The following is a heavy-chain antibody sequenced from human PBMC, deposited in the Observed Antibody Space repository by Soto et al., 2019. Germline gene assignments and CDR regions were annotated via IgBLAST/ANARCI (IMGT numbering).Heavy chain of an antibody. Sequence: GGSLRLSCAVSGFTFSNYAMTRVRQAPGKGLEWVSVMSGNGGRILYADSVKGRFTISRDNSKNTLYLQMNSLRLEDTAVYYCVKDPVSGGTGGAWFDYWGEGTLVTV. D-gene: IGHD2-8*02. CDR1: GFTFSNYA. V-gene: IGHV3-23*01. CDR3: VKDPVSGGTGGAWFDY. CDR2: MSGNGGRI. J-gene: IGHJ4*02.